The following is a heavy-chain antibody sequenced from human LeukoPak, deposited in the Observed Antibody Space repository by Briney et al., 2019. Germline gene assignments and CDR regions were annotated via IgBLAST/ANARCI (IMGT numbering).Heavy chain of an antibody. CDR1: GGSISSGGDY. CDR2: IYYTGTT. D-gene: IGHD4/OR15-4a*01. J-gene: IGHJ3*02. Sequence: SETLSLTCTVSGGSISSGGDYWSLIRQHPGKGLERIGYIYYTGTTYYNPSLKSRLTISVDTSKNQFSLNLSSMTAADTAVYYCARAAWRGSNSRDAFDIWGQGTVVTVSS. V-gene: IGHV4-31*03. CDR3: ARAAWRGSNSRDAFDI.